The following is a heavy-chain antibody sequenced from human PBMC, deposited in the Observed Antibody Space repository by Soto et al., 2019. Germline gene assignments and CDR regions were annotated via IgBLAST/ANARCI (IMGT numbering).Heavy chain of an antibody. Sequence: QVQLVQSGAEVKKPGASVKVSCKASGYTFTSYDINWVRQATGQGLEWMGWMNPNSGNTGYAQKFQGRVTMTRNTSISTAYMELSSLRSEDTAVYYCARGTDYYGSGCLGRESDDYWGQGTLVTVSS. V-gene: IGHV1-8*01. CDR3: ARGTDYYGSGCLGRESDDY. CDR1: GYTFTSYD. CDR2: MNPNSGNT. J-gene: IGHJ4*02. D-gene: IGHD3-10*01.